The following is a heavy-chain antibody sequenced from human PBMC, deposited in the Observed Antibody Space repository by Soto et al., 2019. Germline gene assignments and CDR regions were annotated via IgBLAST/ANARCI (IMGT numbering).Heavy chain of an antibody. D-gene: IGHD3-9*01. J-gene: IGHJ6*03. CDR3: VRLFGVYLDTLTGRDKPKGYYYIYV. V-gene: IGHV3-11*01. CDR2: ISNSGRII. Sequence: QVQLVESGGGLVKSGGSLRLSCAASGFIFSDYYMSWIRQAPGKGLEWVSHISNSGRIISYAESLKGRFTISREKAKNLVYLQMNSLMVEDAAVYYSVRLFGVYLDTLTGRDKPKGYYYIYVWCKDTTVTVSS. CDR1: GFIFSDYY.